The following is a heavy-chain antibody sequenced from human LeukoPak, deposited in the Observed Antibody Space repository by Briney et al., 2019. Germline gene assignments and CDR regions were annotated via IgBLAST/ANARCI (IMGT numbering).Heavy chain of an antibody. CDR2: IRNDGGGT. J-gene: IGHJ5*02. CDR3: AKGNSGYFADL. Sequence: GSLGLSCSASGFIFNNYGLMWVRQAPGKGLEWVSAIRNDGGGTTYADFVKGRFTISRDNSKNTLSLQMNSLRPEDTALYYCAKGNSGYFADLWGQGTVVTVSS. CDR1: GFIFNNYG. D-gene: IGHD3-22*01. V-gene: IGHV3-23*01.